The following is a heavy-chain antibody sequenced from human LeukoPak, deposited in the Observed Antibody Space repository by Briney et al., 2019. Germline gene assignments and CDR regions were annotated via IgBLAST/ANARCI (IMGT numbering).Heavy chain of an antibody. CDR2: ISGSGGST. CDR3: ARDSSHLVRGAPMDV. Sequence: PGGSLRLSCAASGFTFSSYAMSWVRQAPGKGLEWVSAISGSGGSTYYADSVKGRFTISRDNSKNTLYLQMNSLRAEDTAVYYCARDSSHLVRGAPMDVWGQGTTVTVSS. D-gene: IGHD3-10*01. CDR1: GFTFSSYA. J-gene: IGHJ6*02. V-gene: IGHV3-23*01.